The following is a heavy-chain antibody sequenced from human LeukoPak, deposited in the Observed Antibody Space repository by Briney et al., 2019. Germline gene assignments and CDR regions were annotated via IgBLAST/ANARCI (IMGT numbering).Heavy chain of an antibody. D-gene: IGHD4-17*01. Sequence: GGSLRLSCAASGFXFSSYWITWVSQAPGKGLEGVVNIKEDGSDKYYVDSVKGRFTISRDNAKNSLYLQMNSLRAEDTAVYYCTKYGDDDTPGLNWGQGTLVTVSS. J-gene: IGHJ4*02. CDR2: IKEDGSDK. CDR1: GFXFSSYW. CDR3: TKYGDDDTPGLN. V-gene: IGHV3-7*02.